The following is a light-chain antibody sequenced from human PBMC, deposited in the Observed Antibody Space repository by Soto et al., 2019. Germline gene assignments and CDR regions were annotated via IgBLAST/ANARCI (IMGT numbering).Light chain of an antibody. J-gene: IGKJ1*01. CDR1: QSVTSNY. Sequence: IVLRQSPGTLSLSPGERATLSCRASQSVTSNYLAWYQQKPGQAPRLLIYGASNRATGIPDRFSGSGSETDFTLTISRLEPEDFAVYYCQQYSRSPRTFGQGTKVDIK. CDR3: QQYSRSPRT. CDR2: GAS. V-gene: IGKV3-20*01.